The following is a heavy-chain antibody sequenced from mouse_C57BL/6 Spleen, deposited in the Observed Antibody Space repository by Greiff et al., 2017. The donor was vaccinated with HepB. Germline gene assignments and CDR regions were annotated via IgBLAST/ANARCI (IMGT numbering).Heavy chain of an antibody. V-gene: IGHV3-6*01. CDR3: APVITTVVARPFAY. Sequence: EVKLVESGPGLVKPSQSLSLTCSVTGYSITSGYYWNWIRQFPGNKLEWMGYISYDGSNNYNPSLKNRISITRDTSKNQFFLKLNSVTTEDTATYYCAPVITTVVARPFAYWGQGTLVTVSA. D-gene: IGHD1-1*01. CDR2: ISYDGSN. CDR1: GYSITSGYY. J-gene: IGHJ3*01.